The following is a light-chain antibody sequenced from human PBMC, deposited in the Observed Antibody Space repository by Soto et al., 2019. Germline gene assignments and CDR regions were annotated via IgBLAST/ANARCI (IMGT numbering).Light chain of an antibody. J-gene: IGLJ2*01. CDR3: SSYTSSSTLVV. CDR1: SSDVGGYNY. CDR2: EVS. V-gene: IGLV2-14*01. Sequence: QSALTQPAYVSGSPGQSITISCTGTSSDVGGYNYVSWYQQHPGKAPKLMIYEVSNRPSGVSNRFSGSKSGNTASLTISGLQAEDEADYYCSSYTSSSTLVVFGGGTKLTGL.